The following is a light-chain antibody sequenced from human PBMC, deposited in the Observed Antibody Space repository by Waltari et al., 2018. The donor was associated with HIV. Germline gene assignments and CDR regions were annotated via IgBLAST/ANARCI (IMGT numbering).Light chain of an antibody. Sequence: QSALTQPASVSGSPGQSITIPCTGTSKVVWSYHLVSWYQQHPGKAPKLIIYEVSKRPSGVSNRFSGSKSGSTASLTISGLQPEDEADYCCCSYASTTDTYVVFGGGTKLTVL. V-gene: IGLV2-23*02. J-gene: IGLJ2*01. CDR1: SKVVWSYHL. CDR3: CSYASTTDTYVV. CDR2: EVS.